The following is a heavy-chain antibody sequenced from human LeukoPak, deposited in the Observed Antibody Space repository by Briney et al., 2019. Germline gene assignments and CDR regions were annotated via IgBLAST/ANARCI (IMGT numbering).Heavy chain of an antibody. CDR1: GGSISGYY. CDR2: IYHSGST. V-gene: IGHV4-59*08. D-gene: IGHD3-22*01. Sequence: PSETLSLTCTVSGGSISGYYWSWIRQPPGKGLEWIGFIYHSGSTNYNPSLKSRVTISVDTSKNQFSLMLTSVTAADTAVYYCARRFVGYDSSWGASDIWGQGTMVTVSS. CDR3: ARRFVGYDSSWGASDI. J-gene: IGHJ3*02.